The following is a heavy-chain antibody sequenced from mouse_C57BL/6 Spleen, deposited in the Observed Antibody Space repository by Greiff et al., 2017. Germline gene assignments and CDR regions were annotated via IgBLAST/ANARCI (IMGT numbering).Heavy chain of an antibody. J-gene: IGHJ2*01. CDR2: IDPSDSYT. D-gene: IGHD1-1*01. Sequence: VQLQQPGAELVKPGTSVKLSCKASGYTFTSYWMHWVKQRPGQGLEWIGVIDPSDSYTNYNQKFKGKATLTVDTSSSTAYMRLNSLTSEDSAVYCCARRTRDYYGSSSYYFGDWGPGTTRTGSS. V-gene: IGHV1-59*01. CDR3: ARRTRDYYGSSSYYFGD. CDR1: GYTFTSYW.